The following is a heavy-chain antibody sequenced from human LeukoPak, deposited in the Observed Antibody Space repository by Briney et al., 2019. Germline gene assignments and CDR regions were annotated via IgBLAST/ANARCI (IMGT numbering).Heavy chain of an antibody. J-gene: IGHJ5*02. CDR1: GYTFTSFD. CDR3: TRGPFLNGNAYNWFDP. V-gene: IGHV1-8*03. CDR2: VNCDNENT. Sequence: ASVKVSCKTSGYTFTSFDINWVRHTTGHGPEWMGWVNCDNENTRYARKFQGRVAVTRDTSTRTVYLELNNLSSDDTAMYYCTRGPFLNGNAYNWFDPWGQGTLVTVSS. D-gene: IGHD1-20*01.